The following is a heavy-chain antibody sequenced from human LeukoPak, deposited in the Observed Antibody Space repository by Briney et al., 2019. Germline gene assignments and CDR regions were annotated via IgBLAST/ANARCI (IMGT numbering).Heavy chain of an antibody. D-gene: IGHD6-13*01. CDR1: GFTFSSYA. CDR3: ASDKAAAFDY. J-gene: IGHJ4*02. V-gene: IGHV3-21*01. Sequence: GGSLRLSCAASGFTFSSYAMSWVRQAPGKGLEWVSSISSSSSYTYYADSVKGRFTISRDNAKNSLYLQMNSLRAEDTAVYYCASDKAAAFDYWGQGTLVTVSS. CDR2: ISSSSSYT.